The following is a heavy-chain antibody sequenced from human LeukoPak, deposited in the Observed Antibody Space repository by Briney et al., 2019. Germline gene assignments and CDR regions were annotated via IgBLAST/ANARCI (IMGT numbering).Heavy chain of an antibody. CDR3: AREWCSGGSCYNGERTGPFDY. Sequence: SQTLSLTCTVSGGSISSGGYYWSWIRQHPGKGLEWIGYIYYSGSTYYNPSLKSRVTISVDTSKNQFSLKLSSVTAADTAVYYCAREWCSGGSCYNGERTGPFDYWGQGTLVTVSS. D-gene: IGHD2-15*01. CDR2: IYYSGST. CDR1: GGSISSGGYY. V-gene: IGHV4-31*03. J-gene: IGHJ4*02.